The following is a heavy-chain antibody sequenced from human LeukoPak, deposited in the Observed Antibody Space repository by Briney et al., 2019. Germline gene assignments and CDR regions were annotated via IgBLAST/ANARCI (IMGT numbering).Heavy chain of an antibody. Sequence: GESLKISCKGSGYSFTSYWIGWVRQMPGKGLEWMGIIYPGDSDTRYSPSFQGQVTISADRSISTAYLQWSSLKASDTAMYYCARCSSSWYPHWYFDLWGRGTLVTVSS. CDR2: IYPGDSDT. CDR1: GYSFTSYW. V-gene: IGHV5-51*01. CDR3: ARCSSSWYPHWYFDL. D-gene: IGHD6-13*01. J-gene: IGHJ2*01.